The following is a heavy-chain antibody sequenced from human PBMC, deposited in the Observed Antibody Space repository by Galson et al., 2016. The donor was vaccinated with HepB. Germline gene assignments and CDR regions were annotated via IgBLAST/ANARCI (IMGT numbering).Heavy chain of an antibody. Sequence: SLRLSCASYGFTFSNYAMHWVRQAPGKGLEWVAVILYDEHNEYYADSVKGRFTISRDDSRNTLYLQMNSLRVEDTAVYYCAREGHRGTARPPDYWGQGTLVTVSS. V-gene: IGHV3-30-3*01. D-gene: IGHD6-6*01. CDR2: ILYDEHNE. J-gene: IGHJ4*02. CDR3: AREGHRGTARPPDY. CDR1: GFTFSNYA.